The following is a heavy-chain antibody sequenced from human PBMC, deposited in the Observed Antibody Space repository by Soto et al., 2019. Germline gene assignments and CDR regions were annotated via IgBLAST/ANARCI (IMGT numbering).Heavy chain of an antibody. CDR2: IYYSGST. CDR1: GGSISSYY. Sequence: ESLSLTCTVSGGSISSYYWSWIRQPPGKGLEWIGYIYYSGSTNYNPSLKSRVTISVDTSKNQFSLKLSSVTAADTAVYYCARGSRGYTYGTLVYWGQGTMVTVSS. CDR3: ARGSRGYTYGTLVY. V-gene: IGHV4-59*01. D-gene: IGHD5-18*01. J-gene: IGHJ4*02.